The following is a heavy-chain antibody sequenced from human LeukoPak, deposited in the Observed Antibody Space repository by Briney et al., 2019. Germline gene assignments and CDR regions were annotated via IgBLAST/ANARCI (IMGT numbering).Heavy chain of an antibody. CDR2: ISSSSSNI. Sequence: KPGGSLRLSCAASGFTFSSYNINWVRQAPGKGLEWVSYISSSSSNIYYADSVKGRFTISRDNAKNSLYLQMNCLRTEDTAVYYCARIIGDRGGFDYWGQGTLVTVSS. V-gene: IGHV3-21*01. CDR3: ARIIGDRGGFDY. CDR1: GFTFSSYN. D-gene: IGHD2-21*02. J-gene: IGHJ4*02.